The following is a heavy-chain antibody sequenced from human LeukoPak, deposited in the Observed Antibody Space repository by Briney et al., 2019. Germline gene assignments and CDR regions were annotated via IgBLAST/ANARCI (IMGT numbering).Heavy chain of an antibody. Sequence: GGSLRLSCAVSGFFLNNYGMTWVRQAPGKGLEWLSGNNWNGGSTGYADSVKGRFTISRDNAKNCLYLQMNSLRAEDTALYYCARTRTSGGYSASDYWGQGTLVTVSS. CDR2: NNWNGGST. J-gene: IGHJ4*02. D-gene: IGHD3-10*01. CDR1: GFFLNNYG. V-gene: IGHV3-20*04. CDR3: ARTRTSGGYSASDY.